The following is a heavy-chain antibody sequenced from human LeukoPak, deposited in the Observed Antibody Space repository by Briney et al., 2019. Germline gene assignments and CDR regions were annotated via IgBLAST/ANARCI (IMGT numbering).Heavy chain of an antibody. D-gene: IGHD3-22*01. Sequence: SETLSLTCTVSGGSISSYYWSWIRQPPGKGLEWIGYIYYSGSTNYNPSLKSRVTISVDTSKNQFSLKLSSVTAADTAVYYCASLYDSSGYYYDYWGQGTLVTVSS. J-gene: IGHJ4*02. CDR3: ASLYDSSGYYYDY. V-gene: IGHV4-59*08. CDR2: IYYSGST. CDR1: GGSISSYY.